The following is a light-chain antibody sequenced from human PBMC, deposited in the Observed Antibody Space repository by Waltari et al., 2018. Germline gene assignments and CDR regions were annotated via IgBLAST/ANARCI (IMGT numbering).Light chain of an antibody. CDR2: AVN. J-gene: IGLJ1*01. CDR1: SSDIGAYNF. V-gene: IGLV2-14*03. CDR3: SSYTTGSTRYV. Sequence: QSALTQPASVSGSPGQSIPISCTGTSSDIGAYNFVPCYQKHPGKAPKVMIYAVNKRPSGVSIRFSGAKSGNTASLTISGLQAEDEADYYCSSYTTGSTRYVFGSGTKVTVL.